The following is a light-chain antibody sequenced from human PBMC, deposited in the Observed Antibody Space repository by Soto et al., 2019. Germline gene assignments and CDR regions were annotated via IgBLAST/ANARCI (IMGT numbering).Light chain of an antibody. V-gene: IGLV1-51*01. J-gene: IGLJ2*01. CDR1: SSNIGNNY. CDR2: DND. CDR3: RTWDSSLSAGV. Sequence: QSVLTQPPSVSAAPGQKVTISCSGSSSNIGNNYVSWYQQLPGTAPKLLIYDNDKRPSGIPDRFSGSQSGTSATLGITGLQTGDEAGYYCRTWDSSLSAGVFGGGTKVTVL.